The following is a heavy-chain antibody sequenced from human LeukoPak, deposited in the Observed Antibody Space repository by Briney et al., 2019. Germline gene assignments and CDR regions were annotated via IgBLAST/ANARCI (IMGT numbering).Heavy chain of an antibody. V-gene: IGHV3-23*01. Sequence: GGSLRLSCTASGFTVSSYAMSWVRQAPGKGLEWVSAISGGSGSTYYADSVKGRFTISRDTSKNTLYLQMNSMMAEDTAVYFCPHQYSSIWSVGDCWRQGTQVSV. CDR1: GFTVSSYA. CDR3: PHQYSSIWSVGDC. D-gene: IGHD6-13*01. J-gene: IGHJ4*02. CDR2: ISGGSGST.